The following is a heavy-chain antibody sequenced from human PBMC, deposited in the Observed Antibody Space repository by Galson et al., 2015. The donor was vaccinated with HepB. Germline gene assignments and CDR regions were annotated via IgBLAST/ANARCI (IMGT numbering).Heavy chain of an antibody. CDR3: ATGGGRYCSSTSCYDY. Sequence: VKVSCKVSGYTFTDYYMHWVQQAPGKGLEWMGLVDPEDGETIYAEKFQGRVTITADTSTDTAYMELSSLRSEDTAVYYCATGGGRYCSSTSCYDYWGQGTLVTVSS. CDR2: VDPEDGET. J-gene: IGHJ4*02. CDR1: GYTFTDYY. D-gene: IGHD2-2*01. V-gene: IGHV1-69-2*01.